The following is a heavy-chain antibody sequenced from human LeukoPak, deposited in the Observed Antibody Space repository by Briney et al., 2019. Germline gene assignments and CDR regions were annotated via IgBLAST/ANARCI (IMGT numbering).Heavy chain of an antibody. Sequence: SVKVSCKASGGTFSSYAISWVRQAPGHGLEWMGGIIPIFGTANYAQKFQGRVTITADKSTSTAYMELSSLRSEDTAVYYCARETGYCSSTGCYLYYYGMDVWGKGTTVTVSS. V-gene: IGHV1-69*06. CDR3: ARETGYCSSTGCYLYYYGMDV. CDR1: GGTFSSYA. J-gene: IGHJ6*04. CDR2: IIPIFGTA. D-gene: IGHD2-2*01.